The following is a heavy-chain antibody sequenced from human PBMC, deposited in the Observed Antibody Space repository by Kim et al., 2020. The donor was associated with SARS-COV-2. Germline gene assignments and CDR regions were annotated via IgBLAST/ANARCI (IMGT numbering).Heavy chain of an antibody. CDR2: INTNTGNP. V-gene: IGHV7-4-1*02. D-gene: IGHD3-10*01. CDR3: ARDLSIFMVRGVIGY. Sequence: ASVKVSCKASGYTFTSHAMNWVRQAPGQGLEWMGWINTNTGNPTYAQGFTGRFVFSLDTSVSTAYLQISSLKAEDTAVYYCARDLSIFMVRGVIGYWGQGTLVTVSS. CDR1: GYTFTSHA. J-gene: IGHJ4*02.